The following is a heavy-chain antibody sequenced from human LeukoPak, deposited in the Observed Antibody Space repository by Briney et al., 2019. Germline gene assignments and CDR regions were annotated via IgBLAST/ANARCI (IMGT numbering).Heavy chain of an antibody. D-gene: IGHD3-10*01. Sequence: SGTLSLPFTVSGGSISSSSYYWGWIRPPPGKGLEWMGSIYYSGSTYYNPSLKSRVTISVDTSKNQFSLKLSSVTAADTAVYYCAREFASTLNYYYYMDVWGKGTTVTVSS. CDR1: GGSISSSSYY. CDR3: AREFASTLNYYYYMDV. CDR2: IYYSGST. V-gene: IGHV4-39*07. J-gene: IGHJ6*03.